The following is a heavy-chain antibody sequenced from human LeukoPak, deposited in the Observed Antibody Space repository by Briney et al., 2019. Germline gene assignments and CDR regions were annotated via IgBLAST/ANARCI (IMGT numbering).Heavy chain of an antibody. D-gene: IGHD2-21*02. J-gene: IGHJ3*02. CDR2: IFPADSDT. CDR3: ARWVTADRGKKDAFDI. CDR1: GYSFTTYW. Sequence: GESLKISCKGSGYSFTTYWIGWVRQMPGKGLEWMGIIFPADSDTRYSPSFQGQVTASADKSISTAYLQWSSLKASDTAMYYCARWVTADRGKKDAFDIWGQGTMVTVSS. V-gene: IGHV5-51*01.